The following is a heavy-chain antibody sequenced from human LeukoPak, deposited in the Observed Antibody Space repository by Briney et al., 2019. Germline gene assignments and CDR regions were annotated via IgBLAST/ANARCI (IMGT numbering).Heavy chain of an antibody. V-gene: IGHV4-38-2*02. J-gene: IGHJ5*02. Sequence: SETLSLTCTVSGYSISSGYSWGWIRQPPGKGLEWIGSLYHSGSPYYNPSLKSRVTISGDTSKNQFSLELSSVTAADTAVYYCARTVQPRPSGGFDPWGQGTLVTVSS. CDR2: LYHSGSP. CDR1: GYSISSGYS. CDR3: ARTVQPRPSGGFDP. D-gene: IGHD3-10*01.